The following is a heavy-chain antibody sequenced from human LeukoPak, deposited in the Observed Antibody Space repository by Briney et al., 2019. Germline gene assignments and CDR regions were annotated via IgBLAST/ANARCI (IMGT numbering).Heavy chain of an antibody. CDR2: ISDSGATI. Sequence: PGGSLRLSCADSEFTFRHYEMNWVRQAPGKGLEWVSYISDSGATIYYGDSVKGRFTISRDNAKNSLYLQMSSLRAEDTALYYCAREEGGYFDYWGQGTLVTVSS. J-gene: IGHJ4*02. CDR1: EFTFRHYE. D-gene: IGHD3-16*01. CDR3: AREEGGYFDY. V-gene: IGHV3-48*03.